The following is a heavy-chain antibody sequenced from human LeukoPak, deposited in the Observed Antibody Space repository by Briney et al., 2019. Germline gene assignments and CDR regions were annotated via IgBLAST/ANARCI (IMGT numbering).Heavy chain of an antibody. Sequence: PGGSLRLSCTASGFTFSNYAMSWVRQAPGKGLEWVSTISGSDGSTYYADSVKGRFTISRDNSKNTRYLQMNSLRVEDTAIYYCAKGRGYCTGGSCYSDYWGQGTLVTVSS. CDR1: GFTFSNYA. V-gene: IGHV3-23*01. CDR2: ISGSDGST. CDR3: AKGRGYCTGGSCYSDY. D-gene: IGHD2-15*01. J-gene: IGHJ4*02.